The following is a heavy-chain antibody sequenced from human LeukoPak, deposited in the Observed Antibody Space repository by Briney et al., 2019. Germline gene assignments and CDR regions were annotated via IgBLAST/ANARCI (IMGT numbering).Heavy chain of an antibody. Sequence: SETLSLTCAVYGGSFSDYYWNWIRQPPGKGLEWIGEISHSGVTNYNPSLKSRVTILLDTSKNQFSLKMSSVTAADTAVYYCARLNSYDSSGYYYVDAFDIWGQGTMLTVSA. V-gene: IGHV4-34*01. CDR2: ISHSGVT. D-gene: IGHD3-22*01. CDR1: GGSFSDYY. CDR3: ARLNSYDSSGYYYVDAFDI. J-gene: IGHJ3*02.